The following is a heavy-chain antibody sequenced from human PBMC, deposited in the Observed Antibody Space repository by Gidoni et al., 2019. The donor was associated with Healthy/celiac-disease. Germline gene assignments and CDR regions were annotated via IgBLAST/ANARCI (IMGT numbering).Heavy chain of an antibody. D-gene: IGHD6-13*01. CDR1: GFPVSSNY. V-gene: IGHV3-53*02. Sequence: EVQLVETGGGLIQPGVSLRTSCAASGFPVSSNYMSWVRQAPGKGLEWVSVIYSGVSTDYADSVKCRFTISRDNSKNTLYLQMNSLRAEDSAVYYCARAWIAALGMDVWCQGTTVTVSS. CDR3: ARAWIAALGMDV. CDR2: IYSGVST. J-gene: IGHJ6*02.